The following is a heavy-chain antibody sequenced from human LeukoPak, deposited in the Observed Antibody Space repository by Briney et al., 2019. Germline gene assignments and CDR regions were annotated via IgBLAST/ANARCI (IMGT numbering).Heavy chain of an antibody. J-gene: IGHJ4*02. CDR3: ARASSSGWYVQFDY. D-gene: IGHD6-19*01. V-gene: IGHV3-53*01. CDR2: IYSGGST. CDR1: GFTVSSNY. Sequence: PGGSLRLSCAASGFTVSSNYMSWVRQAPGKGLEWVSVIYSGGSTYYADSVKGRFTISRDNSKNTLYLQMNSLRAEDTAVYYCARASSSGWYVQFDYWGQGTLVTVSS.